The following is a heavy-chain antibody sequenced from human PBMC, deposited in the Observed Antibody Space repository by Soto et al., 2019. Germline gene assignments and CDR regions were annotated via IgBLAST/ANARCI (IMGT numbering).Heavy chain of an antibody. V-gene: IGHV4-31*03. D-gene: IGHD2-2*01. Sequence: KTSETLSLTCTVSGGSISSGRYHWSWIRQHPGKGLEWIGFLSYSGSPYYNPSLRSRVTMSQDTSRNQFSLRLSSVTAADTAVYYCARDRDCISNSCFSPGGMDVWGQGTTVTVSS. CDR1: GGSISSGRYH. CDR2: LSYSGSP. J-gene: IGHJ6*02. CDR3: ARDRDCISNSCFSPGGMDV.